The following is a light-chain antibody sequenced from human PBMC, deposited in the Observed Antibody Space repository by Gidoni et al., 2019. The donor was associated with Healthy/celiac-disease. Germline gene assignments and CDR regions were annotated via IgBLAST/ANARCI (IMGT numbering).Light chain of an antibody. CDR2: LGS. V-gene: IGKV2-28*01. Sequence: DIVMTQSPLSLPVTPGEPASISCRSSQSRLHSNGYNYLDWYLQKPGQSPQLLIYLGSNRASGVPERFSGSGSGTDFTLKSSRVEAEDVGVYYCMQALQTPITFXQXTRLEIK. CDR1: QSRLHSNGYNY. J-gene: IGKJ5*01. CDR3: MQALQTPIT.